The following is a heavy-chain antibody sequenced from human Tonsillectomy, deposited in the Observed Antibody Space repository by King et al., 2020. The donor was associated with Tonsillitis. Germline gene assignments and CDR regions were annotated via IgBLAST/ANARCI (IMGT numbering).Heavy chain of an antibody. D-gene: IGHD3-16*01. CDR1: GFSFSSSGEG. Sequence: ITLKESGPTLVKPTQTLTLTCTFSGFSFSSSGEGVAWIRQPPGKALEWLTFIYWNEDKVYSPSLKSRLTITKDTSKNQVVLTVTNMDPVDTGTYYCATRGGGGGFDFWGQGTLVLVSS. J-gene: IGHJ4*02. CDR3: ATRGGGGGFDF. V-gene: IGHV2-5*01. CDR2: IYWNEDK.